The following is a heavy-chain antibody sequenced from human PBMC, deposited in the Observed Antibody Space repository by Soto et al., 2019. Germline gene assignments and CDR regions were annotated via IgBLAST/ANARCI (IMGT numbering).Heavy chain of an antibody. V-gene: IGHV1-8*01. J-gene: IGHJ5*02. CDR1: GYTFGNND. CDR2: MNPNSGNT. CDR3: ARMATSGTLNWFDP. Sequence: AAVKVSCKASGYTFGNNDISWVRQATGQGLEWMGWMNPNSGNTGYAQKFQGRVSMTRNTSITTAYLELSSLRSDDTAIYYCARMATSGTLNWFDPWGQGTLVTVSS.